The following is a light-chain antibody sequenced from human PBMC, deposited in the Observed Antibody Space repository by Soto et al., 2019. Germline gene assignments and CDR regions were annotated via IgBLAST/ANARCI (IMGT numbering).Light chain of an antibody. CDR1: QSVSSSY. CDR3: QQYGNTPFT. J-gene: IGKJ3*01. CDR2: GAS. Sequence: EMVLTQSPGTLSFSPGERATLTCRASQSVSSSYLAWFQQKPGQAPRLLIYGASSRATGIPARFSGSGSGTDFTLTISRLEPEDVAVYYCQQYGNTPFTFGPGTKVDIK. V-gene: IGKV3-20*01.